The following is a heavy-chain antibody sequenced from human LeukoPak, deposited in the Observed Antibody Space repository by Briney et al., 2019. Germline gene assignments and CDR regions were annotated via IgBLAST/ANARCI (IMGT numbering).Heavy chain of an antibody. D-gene: IGHD3-10*01. J-gene: IGHJ4*02. Sequence: GGSLRLSCAASGFTFSSYAMSWARQAPGKGLEWVSAISGSGGSTYYADSVKGRFTISRDNSKNTLYLQMNSLRAEDTAVYYCAKWFGELSGYFDYWGQGTLVTVSS. CDR2: ISGSGGST. V-gene: IGHV3-23*01. CDR1: GFTFSSYA. CDR3: AKWFGELSGYFDY.